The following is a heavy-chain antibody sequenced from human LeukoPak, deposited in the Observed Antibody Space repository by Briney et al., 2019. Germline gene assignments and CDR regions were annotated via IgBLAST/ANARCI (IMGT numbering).Heavy chain of an antibody. V-gene: IGHV3-23*01. CDR3: TKTFPYGTTWYGFCDY. J-gene: IGHJ4*02. Sequence: GGSLRLSCAASGFPFSNNVMSWVRQAPGRGLDWLSAIRGSGDTYYADSVKGRFTISRDNSKNMLYLQMNSLRAEDTAVYYCTKTFPYGTTWYGFCDYWGQGALVTVSS. CDR2: IRGSGDT. CDR1: GFPFSNNV. D-gene: IGHD3-3*01.